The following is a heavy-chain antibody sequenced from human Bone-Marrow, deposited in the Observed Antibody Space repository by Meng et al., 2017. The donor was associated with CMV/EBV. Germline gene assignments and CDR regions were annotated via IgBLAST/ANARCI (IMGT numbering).Heavy chain of an antibody. CDR3: ARDHSSSWYGWYFDL. J-gene: IGHJ2*01. CDR2: IYYSGST. D-gene: IGHD6-13*01. V-gene: IGHV4-59*01. CDR1: GGSISSYY. Sequence: SETLSLTCTVSGGSISSYYWSWIRQPPGKGLEWIGYIYYSGSTNYNPSLKSRVTISVDTSKNKFSLKLSSVTAADTAVYYCARDHSSSWYGWYFDLWGRGTLVTVSS.